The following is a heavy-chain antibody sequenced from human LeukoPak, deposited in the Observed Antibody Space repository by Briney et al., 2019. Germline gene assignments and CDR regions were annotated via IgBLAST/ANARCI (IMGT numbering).Heavy chain of an antibody. CDR2: IYYSGST. J-gene: IGHJ5*02. CDR3: ARETRGLFGWLDP. CDR1: GGSISSGGYY. D-gene: IGHD2-2*01. Sequence: SETLSLTCTVSGGSISSGGYYWSWLRQHPGKGLEWIGYIYYSGSTYYNPSLKSRVTISVDTSKNQFSLKLSSVTAADTAVYYCARETRGLFGWLDPWGQGTLVTVSS. V-gene: IGHV4-31*03.